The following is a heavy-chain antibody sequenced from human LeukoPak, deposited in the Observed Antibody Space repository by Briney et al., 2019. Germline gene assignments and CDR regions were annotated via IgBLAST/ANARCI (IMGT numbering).Heavy chain of an antibody. CDR1: GGTFSSYT. J-gene: IGHJ3*02. V-gene: IGHV1-69*02. CDR3: ASRAQKRDADDAFDI. Sequence: ASVKVSCKASGGTFSSYTISWVRQAPGQGLEWMGRIIPILGIANYAQKFQGRVTITADRSTSTAYMELSSLRSEDTAVYYCASRAQKRDADDAFDIWGQGTIVTVSS. CDR2: IIPILGIA.